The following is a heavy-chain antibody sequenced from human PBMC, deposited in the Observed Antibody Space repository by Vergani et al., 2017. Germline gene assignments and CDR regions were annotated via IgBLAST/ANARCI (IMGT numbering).Heavy chain of an antibody. J-gene: IGHJ4*02. CDR3: AREHSKGQLWPLGY. CDR2: INWNGGST. D-gene: IGHD5-18*01. CDR1: GFTFDDYG. V-gene: IGHV3-20*04. Sequence: VQLVESGGGVVQPGRSLRLSCAASGFTFDDYGMSWVRQAPGKGLEWVSGINWNGGSTGYADSVKGRFTISRDNAKNSLYLQMNSLRAEDTAVYYCAREHSKGQLWPLGYWGQGTLVTVSS.